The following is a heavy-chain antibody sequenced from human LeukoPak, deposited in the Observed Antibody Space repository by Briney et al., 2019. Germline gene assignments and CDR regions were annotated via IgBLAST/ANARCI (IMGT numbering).Heavy chain of an antibody. CDR1: GGSFSGYY. D-gene: IGHD3-3*01. CDR2: INHSGST. CDR3: ARPRFGSFWSGYYRGFDY. Sequence: SETLSLTCAVYGGSFSGYYWSWIRQPPGKGLEWIGEINHSGSTNYNPSLKSRVTISVDTSKNQFSPKLSSVTAADTAVYYCARPRFGSFWSGYYRGFDYWGQGTLVTVSS. V-gene: IGHV4-34*01. J-gene: IGHJ4*02.